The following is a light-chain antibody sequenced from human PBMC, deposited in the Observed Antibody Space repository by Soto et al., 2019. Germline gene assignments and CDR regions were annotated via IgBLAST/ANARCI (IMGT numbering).Light chain of an antibody. CDR1: SSDVGGYNY. Sequence: QSALTQPPSASGSPGQSVTISCTGTSSDVGGYNYVSWYQQHPGKAPKLMIYEVTKRPSGVPDRFSGSKSGNTASLTVSGLQAEDEAHYYCSSRATTAGGDNWVFGGGTKLTVL. J-gene: IGLJ3*02. V-gene: IGLV2-8*01. CDR2: EVT. CDR3: SSRATTAGGDNWV.